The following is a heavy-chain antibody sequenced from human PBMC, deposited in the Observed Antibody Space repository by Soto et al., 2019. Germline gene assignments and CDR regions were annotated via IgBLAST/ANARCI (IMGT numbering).Heavy chain of an antibody. V-gene: IGHV1-8*01. Sequence: QVLLVQSGADVKKPGASVKVSCKTSGYTFTEFDLNWVRQAPGQGLEWMGWMNTKTGNTGYAQKIQGRVTMTRKTSISTAYMELRRPRSEDTAVYYCARVDRFFGGHASYWGQGTLVTVSS. J-gene: IGHJ4*02. CDR2: MNTKTGNT. CDR3: ARVDRFFGGHASY. CDR1: GYTFTEFD. D-gene: IGHD3-3*01.